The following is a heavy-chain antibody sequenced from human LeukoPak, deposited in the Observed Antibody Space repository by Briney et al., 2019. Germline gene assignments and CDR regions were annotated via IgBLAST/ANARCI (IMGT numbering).Heavy chain of an antibody. D-gene: IGHD4-11*01. V-gene: IGHV4-61*02. CDR2: IYTSGST. J-gene: IGHJ4*02. CDR3: ARDLTTYPGPVDY. Sequence: SETLSLTCTVSGGSISSGSYYWSWIRQPAGKGLEWIGRIYTSGSTNYNPSLKSRVTISVDTSKNQFSLKLSSVTAADTAVYYCARDLTTYPGPVDYWGQGTLVTVSS. CDR1: GGSISSGSYY.